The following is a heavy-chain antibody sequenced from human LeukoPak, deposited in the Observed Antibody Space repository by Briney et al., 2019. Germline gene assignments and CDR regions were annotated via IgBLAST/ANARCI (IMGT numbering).Heavy chain of an antibody. D-gene: IGHD3-16*01. CDR3: ARASFWESPINWFAP. V-gene: IGHV1-2*02. CDR2: INPNSGGT. Sequence: ASVKVSCKASGYTFTGYYMHWVRQAPGQGLEWMGWINPNSGGTNYAQKFQGRVTTTRDRSISTAYMELSRLTSDDTAVYYCARASFWESPINWFAPWGQGTLVTVSS. J-gene: IGHJ5*02. CDR1: GYTFTGYY.